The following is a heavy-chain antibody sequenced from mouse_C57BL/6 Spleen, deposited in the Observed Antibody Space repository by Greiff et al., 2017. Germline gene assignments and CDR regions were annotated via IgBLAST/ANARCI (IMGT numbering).Heavy chain of an antibody. J-gene: IGHJ4*01. D-gene: IGHD1-1*01. V-gene: IGHV1-59*01. CDR3: ARSPTTVVAEGAMDD. Sequence: QVQLQQPGAELVRPGTSVKLSCKASGYTFTSYWMHWVKQRPGQGLEWIGVIDPSDSYTNYNQKFKGKATLTVDTSSSTVYMQLSSLTSEDSAVYYCARSPTTVVAEGAMDDWGQGTSVTVSS. CDR1: GYTFTSYW. CDR2: IDPSDSYT.